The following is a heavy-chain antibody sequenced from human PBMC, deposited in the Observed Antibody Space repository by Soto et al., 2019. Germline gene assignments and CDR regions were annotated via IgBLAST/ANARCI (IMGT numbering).Heavy chain of an antibody. CDR2: IKQDGSEK. J-gene: IGHJ4*02. CDR3: ARDETYYYGSGPV. Sequence: PWGSMRLARAASGLTFRTYWMSWVRQAPGKGLEWVANIKQDGSEKYYVDSVKGRFTISRDNAKNSLYLQMNSLRAEDTAVYYCARDETYYYGSGPVGGQGTLVTVSS. V-gene: IGHV3-7*01. CDR1: GLTFRTYW. D-gene: IGHD3-10*01.